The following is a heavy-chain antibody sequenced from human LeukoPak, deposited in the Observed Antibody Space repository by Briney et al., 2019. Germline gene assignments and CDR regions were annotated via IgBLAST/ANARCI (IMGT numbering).Heavy chain of an antibody. CDR3: ARSIPAAKLAGRFDY. CDR1: GFTLDDYG. J-gene: IGHJ4*02. V-gene: IGHV3-20*04. D-gene: IGHD2-2*01. Sequence: GGSLRLSCAASGFTLDDYGMSWVRQAPGKGLEWVSGINWNGGSTGYADSVKGRSTISRDNAKNSLYLQMNSLRAEDTALYYCARSIPAAKLAGRFDYWGQGTLVTVSS. CDR2: INWNGGST.